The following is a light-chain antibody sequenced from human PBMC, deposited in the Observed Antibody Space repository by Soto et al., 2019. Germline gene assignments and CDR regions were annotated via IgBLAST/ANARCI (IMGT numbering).Light chain of an antibody. CDR1: QNIRTY. Sequence: EIVLTQSPATLSLSPGESATLSCSASQNIRTYLAWYQQKPGQAPRFLIYDASNRATGVPARFSGSGSGTDFTLTISSLEPEDFAVYYCLQRSDWPITFGQGTRLEIK. J-gene: IGKJ5*01. CDR3: LQRSDWPIT. V-gene: IGKV3-11*01. CDR2: DAS.